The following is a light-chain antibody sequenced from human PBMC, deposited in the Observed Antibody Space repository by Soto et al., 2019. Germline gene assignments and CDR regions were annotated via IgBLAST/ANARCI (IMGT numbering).Light chain of an antibody. CDR2: DAS. CDR1: QSISSY. V-gene: IGKV3-11*01. CDR3: QQRSNWPPIT. Sequence: EIVLTQSPATLSLSPGERATLSCRASQSISSYLAWYQQKPGQAPRLLIYDASNRATGIPARFSGSGSGTDFTLTVSSLEPEDTAVYYCQQRSNWPPITFGQSTRLEI. J-gene: IGKJ5*01.